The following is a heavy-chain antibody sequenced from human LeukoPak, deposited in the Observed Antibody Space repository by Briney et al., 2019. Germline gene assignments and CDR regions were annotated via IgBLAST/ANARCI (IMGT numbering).Heavy chain of an antibody. V-gene: IGHV3-23*01. J-gene: IGHJ4*02. Sequence: GGSLRLSCAASGFTFSSFAMSWVRQAPGKGLEWVSAIHGGGGGKYYADYVRGRFTISRDNSKNTLYLQMNSLRAEDTAVYYCAKAYGSSWYFDYWGQGTLVTVSS. CDR1: GFTFSSFA. CDR3: AKAYGSSWYFDY. CDR2: IHGGGGGK. D-gene: IGHD6-13*01.